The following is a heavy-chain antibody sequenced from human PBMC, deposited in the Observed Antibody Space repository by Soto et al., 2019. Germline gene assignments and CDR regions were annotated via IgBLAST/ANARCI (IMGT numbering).Heavy chain of an antibody. D-gene: IGHD5-12*01. Sequence: PSETLSLTCAVYGGTFSGYYWSWIRQPPGKGLEWIGEINHSGSTNYNPSLKSRVTISVDTSKNQFSLKLRSVTAADAAVYYCESSRGYSGYLTMVRFGGMDVWGQGTTVTVSS. CDR1: GGTFSGYY. V-gene: IGHV4-34*01. CDR2: INHSGST. CDR3: ESSRGYSGYLTMVRFGGMDV. J-gene: IGHJ6*02.